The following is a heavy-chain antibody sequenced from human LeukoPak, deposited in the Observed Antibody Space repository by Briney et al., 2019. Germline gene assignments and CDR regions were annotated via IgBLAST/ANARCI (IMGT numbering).Heavy chain of an antibody. Sequence: GGSLRLSCAASGFTFSSYAMSWVRQAPGKGLEWVSAISGSGGSTYYADSVEGRFTISRDNSKNTLYLQMNSLRAKDTAVYYCAKDVSFDDILTGYSYYFDYWGQGTLVTVSS. CDR1: GFTFSSYA. CDR3: AKDVSFDDILTGYSYYFDY. CDR2: ISGSGGST. D-gene: IGHD3-9*01. V-gene: IGHV3-23*01. J-gene: IGHJ4*02.